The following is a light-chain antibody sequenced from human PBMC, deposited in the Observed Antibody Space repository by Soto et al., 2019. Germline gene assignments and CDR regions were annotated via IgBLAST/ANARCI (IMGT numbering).Light chain of an antibody. CDR2: EVS. CDR1: SSDVGGYNY. CDR3: CSYAGNSLWV. J-gene: IGLJ3*02. V-gene: IGLV2-11*01. Sequence: QSALTQPRSVSGSPGQSVTISCTGTSSDVGGYNYVSWYQQHPGKAPKLMIYEVSKWPSGVPDRFSGSKSGKTASLTISGLQPEDEADYYCCSYAGNSLWVFGGGTKLTVL.